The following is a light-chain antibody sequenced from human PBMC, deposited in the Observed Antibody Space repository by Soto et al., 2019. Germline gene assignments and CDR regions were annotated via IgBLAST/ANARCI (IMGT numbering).Light chain of an antibody. Sequence: AIQMTQSPSSLSASVGDRVTITCRASQGIRNDLGWYQQKPGKAPKLLIYAASSLQSGVPSRFSVSGSGTDFTLTISSLQPEDFATYYCLQDYNYSWTFGQGTKVEIK. V-gene: IGKV1-6*01. CDR1: QGIRND. J-gene: IGKJ1*01. CDR3: LQDYNYSWT. CDR2: AAS.